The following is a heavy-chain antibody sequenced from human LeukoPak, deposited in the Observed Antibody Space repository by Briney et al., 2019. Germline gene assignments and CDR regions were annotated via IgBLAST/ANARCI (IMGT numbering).Heavy chain of an antibody. CDR2: ISAYNGNT. D-gene: IGHD6-19*01. Sequence: GASVKVSCKASGYTFTSYGISWVRQAPGQGLEWMGWISAYNGNTNYAQKLQGRVTMTRDMSTSTVYMELSSLRSEDTAVYYCAREGGAVAGTGLDYWGQGTLVTVSS. CDR1: GYTFTSYG. J-gene: IGHJ4*02. CDR3: AREGGAVAGTGLDY. V-gene: IGHV1-18*01.